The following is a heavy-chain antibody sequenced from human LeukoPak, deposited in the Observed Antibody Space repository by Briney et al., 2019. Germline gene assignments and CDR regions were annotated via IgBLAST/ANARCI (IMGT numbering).Heavy chain of an antibody. CDR3: TTRSCGAGACSSSFYYYYGLHF. J-gene: IGHJ6*02. V-gene: IGHV1-69*13. Sequence: SVKLSCKASGDSISKFAVSWVRQAPGQGLQWMGGIIPIFGTADYAQKFQGRVTITADEATSTTYMELSSLKSEDTAIYYCTTRSCGAGACSSSFYYYYGLHFWGQGTTVSVS. D-gene: IGHD3-16*01. CDR2: IIPIFGTA. CDR1: GDSISKFA.